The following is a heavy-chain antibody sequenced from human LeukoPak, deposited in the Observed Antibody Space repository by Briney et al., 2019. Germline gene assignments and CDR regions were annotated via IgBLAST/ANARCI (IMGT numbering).Heavy chain of an antibody. D-gene: IGHD3-22*01. J-gene: IGHJ4*02. CDR2: IYSGGST. Sequence: GGSLRLSCAASGFTVSSNYMSWVRQAPGKGLEWVSVIYSGGSTYYADSVKGRFTISRDNSKNTLYLQTNSLRAEDTAVYYCARDRSGYYPYYFDYWGQGTLVTVSS. CDR3: ARDRSGYYPYYFDY. V-gene: IGHV3-66*02. CDR1: GFTVSSNY.